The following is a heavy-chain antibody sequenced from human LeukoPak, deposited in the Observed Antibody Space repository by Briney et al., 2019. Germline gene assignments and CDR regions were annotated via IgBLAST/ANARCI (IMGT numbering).Heavy chain of an antibody. CDR2: ISTSGGST. J-gene: IGHJ2*01. Sequence: GGSLRLSCAASGFSLRNKAMTWVRQAPAKGLEWVAAISTSGGSTSYADSVKGRFTISRDVSKSTLSLQMHSLRVEDTATYHCAKDAGAPGTSDWYFDLWGRGTLVTVSS. CDR1: GFSLRNKA. V-gene: IGHV3-23*01. CDR3: AKDAGAPGTSDWYFDL. D-gene: IGHD3-10*01.